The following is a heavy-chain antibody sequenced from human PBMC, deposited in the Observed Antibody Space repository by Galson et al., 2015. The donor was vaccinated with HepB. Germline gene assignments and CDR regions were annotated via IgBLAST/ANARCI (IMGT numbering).Heavy chain of an antibody. D-gene: IGHD2-21*01. J-gene: IGHJ4*02. Sequence: SLRLSCAASGFSFSRSGMNWVRQAPGKGLEWVSYLTKEGKTAYYADSVKGRFTISRDNAKNSLYLRLSSLRYEDTAVYYCARDRGGEKGGLDYWGQGSLVTVSS. V-gene: IGHV3-48*02. CDR1: GFSFSRSG. CDR3: ARDRGGEKGGLDY. CDR2: LTKEGKTA.